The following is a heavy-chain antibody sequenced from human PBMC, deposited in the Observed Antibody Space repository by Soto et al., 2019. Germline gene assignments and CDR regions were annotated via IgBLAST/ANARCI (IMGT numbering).Heavy chain of an antibody. D-gene: IGHD5-12*01. CDR3: ARGGTIAVTTIGDY. CDR1: GFTFRSYN. V-gene: IGHV3-48*02. CDR2: ISSSSSTM. Sequence: VSLRLSCAASGFTFRSYNLNWVRQAPGKGLDWVSYISSSSSTMYYADSVKGRFTISRDNAKNSLYLQMNSLRDDDTAMYYCARGGTIAVTTIGDYWGQGTLVTVSS. J-gene: IGHJ4*01.